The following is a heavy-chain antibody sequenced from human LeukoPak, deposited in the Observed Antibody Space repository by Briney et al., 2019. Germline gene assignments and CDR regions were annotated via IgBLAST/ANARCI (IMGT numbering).Heavy chain of an antibody. J-gene: IGHJ4*02. CDR3: VTETTEGAKDY. CDR2: ISSSSHYT. Sequence: GGSLRLSCAASGFTFRDRYMGWVRQAPGKGLAWVSYISSSSHYTNYEASVRGRFIISRDNSRDSLYLQMNSLRVEDTAIYYCVTETTEGAKDYWGQGTLVTVSS. V-gene: IGHV3-11*05. D-gene: IGHD1-14*01. CDR1: GFTFRDRY.